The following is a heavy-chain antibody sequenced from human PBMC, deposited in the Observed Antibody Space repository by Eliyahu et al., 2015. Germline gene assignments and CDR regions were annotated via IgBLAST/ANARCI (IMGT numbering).Heavy chain of an antibody. V-gene: IGHV3-48*01. Sequence: VQRGVFRTYACAASDVSFXSXSMNWVRXXRGXGLEWVSYISSSSSTIYYADSXKGRFTISRDNAXNXLYLQMNSLRAEDTAVYYCARARGSSYYGMDVWGQGTTVTVSS. D-gene: IGHD1-26*01. CDR2: ISSSSSTI. CDR3: ARARGSSYYGMDV. CDR1: DVSFXSXS. J-gene: IGHJ6*02.